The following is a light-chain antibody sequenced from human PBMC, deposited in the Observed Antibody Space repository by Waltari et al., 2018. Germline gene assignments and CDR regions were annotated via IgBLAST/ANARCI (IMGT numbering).Light chain of an antibody. CDR1: SSDIGGYKY. CDR2: EVS. V-gene: IGLV2-8*01. J-gene: IGLJ1*01. CDR3: SSYAGSNNLV. Sequence: QSALTQPPSASGSPGQSVTISCTGTSSDIGGYKYVSWYRQHPGKGPKLLIYEVSKRPSGVPNRFSRSKSGHTASLTVSGLQAEDEADYYCSSYAGSNNLVFGTGTKVTVL.